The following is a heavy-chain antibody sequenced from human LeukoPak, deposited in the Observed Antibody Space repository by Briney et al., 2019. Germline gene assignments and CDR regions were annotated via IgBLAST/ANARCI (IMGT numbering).Heavy chain of an antibody. J-gene: IGHJ5*02. D-gene: IGHD2-15*01. CDR3: ARFGDCSDGLCFYYLDP. CDR2: INHNGTT. CDR1: GGSFNNSY. V-gene: IGHV4-34*01. Sequence: PSETLSLTCAAYGGSFNNSYWTWIRQSPGKGLEWVGEINHNGTTRYNKPLKSRVTISLDTSKDQFSLKLYAVTAADTAVYYCARFGDCSDGLCFYYLDPWGQGTLVTVSS.